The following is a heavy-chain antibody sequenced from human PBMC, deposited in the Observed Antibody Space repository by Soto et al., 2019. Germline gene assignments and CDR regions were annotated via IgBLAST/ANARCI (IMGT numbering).Heavy chain of an antibody. V-gene: IGHV2-26*01. J-gene: IGHJ4*02. CDR2: IFSNDEK. D-gene: IGHD3-9*01. CDR3: AHTYYDILTGYPDYYDY. Sequence: SGPTLVNPTETLTLTCTVSGFSLSNARMGVSWIRQPPGKALEWLAHIFSNDEKSYSTSLKTRLTISKDTSKNQVVLTMTNMDPVDTATYYCAHTYYDILTGYPDYYDYWGQGTLVTVSS. CDR1: GFSLSNARMG.